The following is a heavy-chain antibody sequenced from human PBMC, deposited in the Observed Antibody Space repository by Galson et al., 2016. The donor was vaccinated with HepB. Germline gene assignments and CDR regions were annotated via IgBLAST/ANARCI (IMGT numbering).Heavy chain of an antibody. CDR1: GPTVSSNY. CDR3: AREGYTGYVSHGLDV. Sequence: SLRLSCAASGPTVSSNYMSWVRQAPGKGLEWLSVIYSGGSTFYADAVKGRSTITRDDSKNTVYLQMNSRIGDDTAVYYCAREGYTGYVSHGLDVWGQGTTVTVSS. D-gene: IGHD5-12*01. CDR2: IYSGGST. V-gene: IGHV3-53*01. J-gene: IGHJ6*02.